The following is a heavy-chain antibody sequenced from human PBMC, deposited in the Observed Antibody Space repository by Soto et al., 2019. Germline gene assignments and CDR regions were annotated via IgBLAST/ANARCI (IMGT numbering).Heavy chain of an antibody. CDR1: EFRFSSYW. CDR3: ARVFSPTRLAYMDV. D-gene: IGHD3-3*02. CDR2: INQDGSDK. Sequence: EVQLVESGGGLVQPGGSLRLSCTASEFRFSSYWMNWVRQSPGKGLEWVANINQDGSDKYYVDSVRGRFTISRDNAKNSLYLQMNNLRAEDTAVYYCARVFSPTRLAYMDVWGKGTTVAVSS. J-gene: IGHJ6*03. V-gene: IGHV3-7*01.